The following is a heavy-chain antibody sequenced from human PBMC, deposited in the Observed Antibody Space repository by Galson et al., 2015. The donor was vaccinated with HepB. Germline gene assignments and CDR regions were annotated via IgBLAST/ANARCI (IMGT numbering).Heavy chain of an antibody. CDR2: INTNTGNP. Sequence: SVKVSCKASGYAFTKYAINWMRQAPGQGLEWMGWINTNTGNPTYAQGFTGRFVFSLDTSVSTAYLQISSLKAEDTAVYYCARGPSQSSSWSWFDYWGQGTLVTVSS. V-gene: IGHV7-4-1*02. CDR1: GYAFTKYA. J-gene: IGHJ4*02. CDR3: ARGPSQSSSWSWFDY. D-gene: IGHD6-13*01.